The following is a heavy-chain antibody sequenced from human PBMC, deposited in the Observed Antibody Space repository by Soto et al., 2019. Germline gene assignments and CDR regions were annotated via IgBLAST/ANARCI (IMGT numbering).Heavy chain of an antibody. Sequence: ASVKVSCKVSGYTLTELSMHWVRQAPGKGLEWMGWINAGNGNTKYSQKFQGRVTITRDTSASTAYMELSSLRSEDTAVYYCARGITLPTPLDYWGQGTQVTVSS. V-gene: IGHV1-3*01. D-gene: IGHD1-20*01. CDR2: INAGNGNT. J-gene: IGHJ4*02. CDR1: GYTLTELS. CDR3: ARGITLPTPLDY.